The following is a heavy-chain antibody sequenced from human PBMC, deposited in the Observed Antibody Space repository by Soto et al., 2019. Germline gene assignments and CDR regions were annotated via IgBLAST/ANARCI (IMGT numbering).Heavy chain of an antibody. D-gene: IGHD3-10*01. CDR2: IFYSGST. J-gene: IGHJ4*02. V-gene: IGHV4-31*03. CDR3: ATYGSGSYKPTAFDY. Sequence: QVQLQESGPRLVKPSQTLSLTCTVSGGSISSGGYYWSWIRQHPGKGLEWIGYIFYSGSTYYNPSLKRRVTISVDKSKNQFPLKLSSVTAADTAVYYCATYGSGSYKPTAFDYWGQGTLVTVSS. CDR1: GGSISSGGYY.